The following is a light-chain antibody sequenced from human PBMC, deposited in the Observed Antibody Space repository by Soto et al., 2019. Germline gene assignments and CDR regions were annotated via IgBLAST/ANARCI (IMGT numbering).Light chain of an antibody. J-gene: IGKJ3*01. Sequence: DIVRTQTPLSSPVTLGQPASISCRSRQGRVHSDGNKYLSWHQQRPGQPPRRLIYRISDRYSGVQDRFSGRGASTDFPLNISREEAEYVGVYYCLQGTQFPHSFGPGTMVDIK. V-gene: IGKV2-24*01. CDR2: RIS. CDR3: LQGTQFPHS. CDR1: QGRVHSDGNKY.